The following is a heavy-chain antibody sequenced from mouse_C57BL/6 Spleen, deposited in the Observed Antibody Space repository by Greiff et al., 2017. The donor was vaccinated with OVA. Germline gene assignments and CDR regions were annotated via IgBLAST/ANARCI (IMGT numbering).Heavy chain of an antibody. CDR2: IYPGEGDT. CDR3: ARFRGNYGYFDV. CDR1: GYAFSSYW. J-gene: IGHJ1*03. D-gene: IGHD1-1*02. V-gene: IGHV1-80*01. Sequence: VQLQQSGAELVKPGASVKISCKASGYAFSSYWMNWVKQRPGKGLEWIGQIYPGEGDTNYNGKFKGKATLTADKSSSTAYMQLSSLTSEDSAVYFCARFRGNYGYFDVWGTGTTVTVSS.